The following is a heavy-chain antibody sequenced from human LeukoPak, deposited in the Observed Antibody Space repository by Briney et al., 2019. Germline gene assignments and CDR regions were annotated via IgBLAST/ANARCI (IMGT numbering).Heavy chain of an antibody. CDR2: IKSKTDGGTT. CDR1: GFTFSNAW. J-gene: IGHJ6*03. D-gene: IGHD4-23*01. CDR3: ARDRVTKTYYYYYYMDV. V-gene: IGHV3-15*01. Sequence: GGSLRLSCAASGFTFSNAWMSWVRQAPGKGLEWVGRIKSKTDGGTTDYAAPVKGRFTISRDDSKNTLYLQMNSLRAEDTAVYYCARDRVTKTYYYYYYMDVWGKGTTVTVSS.